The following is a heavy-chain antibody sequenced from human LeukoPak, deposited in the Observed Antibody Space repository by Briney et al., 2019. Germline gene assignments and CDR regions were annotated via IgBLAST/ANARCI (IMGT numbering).Heavy chain of an antibody. D-gene: IGHD3-10*01. CDR2: IYYTGST. J-gene: IGHJ4*02. CDR1: GVSVSSGSYC. Sequence: SETLSLTCTVSGVSVSSGSYCRSWIRQPPGTGLEWIGYIYYTGSTNYNPSLKSRVSISVDTSKNQFSLKLSTVTTADTAVYYCARRGGSGRSFDYWGQGTLVTVSS. V-gene: IGHV4-61*01. CDR3: ARRGGSGRSFDY.